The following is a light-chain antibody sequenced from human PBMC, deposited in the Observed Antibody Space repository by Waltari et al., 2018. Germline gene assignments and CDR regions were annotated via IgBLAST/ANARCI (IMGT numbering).Light chain of an antibody. V-gene: IGKV1-17*01. Sequence: DIQMTQSPSSFSASVGDRVTITWRASQDISNDLTWYQQKPGKGPKLRIYAASSWESGVPARFSGRGSGTDFTLSISSLQPEDFATYYCQQHHSIPRTFGGGTKVEIK. CDR2: AAS. CDR3: QQHHSIPRT. CDR1: QDISND. J-gene: IGKJ4*02.